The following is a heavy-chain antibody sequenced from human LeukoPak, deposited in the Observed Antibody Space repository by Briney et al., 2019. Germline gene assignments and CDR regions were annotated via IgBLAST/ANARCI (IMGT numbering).Heavy chain of an antibody. Sequence: PGGSLRLSCAASGFTFSSYWMSWVRQAPGKGLEWVANIKQDGSEKHNVDSVKGRFTISRDNAKNSLYLQMNSLRAEDTAVYYCARDRDGDVQGDYWGQGTLVTVSS. D-gene: IGHD4-17*01. CDR3: ARDRDGDVQGDY. J-gene: IGHJ4*02. CDR1: GFTFSSYW. CDR2: IKQDGSEK. V-gene: IGHV3-7*01.